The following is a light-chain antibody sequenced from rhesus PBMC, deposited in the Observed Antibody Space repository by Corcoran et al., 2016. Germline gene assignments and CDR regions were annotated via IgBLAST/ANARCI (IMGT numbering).Light chain of an antibody. CDR3: QQYNSLPYR. CDR2: YAT. J-gene: IGKJ2*01. Sequence: DFQMTQSPSSLSASVVDRVTITCRASQGISSYLNWYQQKPGKDTKLLINYATRLESGVPSRFSGSGSVTEFTLTISSLQPEDFATYDCQQYNSLPYRFGQGTKVEIK. V-gene: IGKV1-32*01. CDR1: QGISSY.